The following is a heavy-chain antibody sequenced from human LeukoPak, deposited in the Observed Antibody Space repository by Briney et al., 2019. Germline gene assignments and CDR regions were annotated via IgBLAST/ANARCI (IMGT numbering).Heavy chain of an antibody. J-gene: IGHJ4*02. CDR1: GGSFSGYY. D-gene: IGHD4-17*01. CDR2: INHSGST. CDR3: ARGYGKMNY. V-gene: IGHV4-34*01. Sequence: SETLSLTRAVYGGSFSGYYWSWIRQPPGKGLEWIGEINHSGSTNYNPSLKSRVTISVDTSKNQFSLKLSSVTAADTAVYYCARGYGKMNYWGQGTLVTVSS.